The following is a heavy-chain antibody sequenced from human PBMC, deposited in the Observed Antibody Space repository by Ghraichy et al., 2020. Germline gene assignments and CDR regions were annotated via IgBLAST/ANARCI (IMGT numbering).Heavy chain of an antibody. J-gene: IGHJ4*02. Sequence: GALRLSCAASGFTFSSYAMSWVRQAPGKGLEWVSAISGSGGSTYYADSVKGRFTISRDNSKNTLYLQMNSLRAEDTAVYYCAKAHDSSGYYSPDYWGQGTLVTVSS. CDR1: GFTFSSYA. CDR2: ISGSGGST. V-gene: IGHV3-23*01. D-gene: IGHD3-22*01. CDR3: AKAHDSSGYYSPDY.